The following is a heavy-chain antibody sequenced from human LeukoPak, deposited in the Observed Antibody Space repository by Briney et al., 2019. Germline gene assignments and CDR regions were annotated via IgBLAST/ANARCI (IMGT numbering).Heavy chain of an antibody. CDR3: ARGFVVVAATELDP. D-gene: IGHD2-15*01. V-gene: IGHV4-34*01. CDR1: GGSFSGYY. Sequence: PSETLSLTCAVYGGSFSGYYWSWIRQPPGKELEWIGEINHSGSTNYNPYLKSRVTIPVDTSKNQFSLKLSSVTAADTAVYYCARGFVVVAATELDPWGQGTLVTVSS. CDR2: INHSGST. J-gene: IGHJ5*02.